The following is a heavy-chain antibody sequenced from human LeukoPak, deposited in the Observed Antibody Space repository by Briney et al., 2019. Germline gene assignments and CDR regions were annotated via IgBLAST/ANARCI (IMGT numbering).Heavy chain of an antibody. J-gene: IGHJ4*02. D-gene: IGHD2-2*01. CDR3: ATDIWEDCSDSSCPPN. CDR2: MKGDGSEI. CDR1: GFIFSTYW. V-gene: IGHV3-7*01. Sequence: GGSLRLSCAASGFIFSTYWMMWARQAPGKGLEWVANMKGDGSEIHYVDSVKGRFTISRDNARNSLFLQMNGLRPEDTAVYYCATDIWEDCSDSSCPPNWGQGTLVTVFS.